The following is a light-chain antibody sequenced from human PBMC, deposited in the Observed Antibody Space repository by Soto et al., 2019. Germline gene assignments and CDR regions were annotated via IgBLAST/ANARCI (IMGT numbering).Light chain of an antibody. J-gene: IGKJ4*01. CDR2: AAS. CDR1: QSINGY. CDR3: QQSYSTPQT. V-gene: IGKV1-39*01. Sequence: DIQMTQFPSSLSASVGDRVTITCRASQSINGYLNWYQQKPGKAPKSLIYAASSLQSGVPSRFSGSGSGTDFTLTISSLQPEDLGIYYCQQSYSTPQTFGGGTKVEIK.